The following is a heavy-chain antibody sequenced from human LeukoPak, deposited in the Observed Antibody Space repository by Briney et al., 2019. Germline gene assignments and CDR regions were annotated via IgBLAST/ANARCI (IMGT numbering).Heavy chain of an antibody. V-gene: IGHV4-38-2*02. CDR2: IYHSGST. CDR1: GYSISSASY. Sequence: PSETLSLTCTVSGYSISSASYWGWIRQPPGKGLEWIGSIYHSGSTYYNPSLKSRVTISADTSKNQFSLNLSSVTAADTAVYYCARQTGTYGFRNYWGQGTLVTVSS. D-gene: IGHD2-8*01. CDR3: ARQTGTYGFRNY. J-gene: IGHJ4*02.